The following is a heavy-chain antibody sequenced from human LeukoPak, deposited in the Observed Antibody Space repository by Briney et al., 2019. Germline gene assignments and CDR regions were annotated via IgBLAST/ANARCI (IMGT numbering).Heavy chain of an antibody. V-gene: IGHV3-53*01. Sequence: GGSLRLSCAASGFTVSSNYMNWVRQAPGRGLGWVSVVYSGGSTYYADSVKGRFTISRDNSKNTLYLQMNSLRVEDTAVYYCARGCSDKKCYIHYWGQGTLVTVSS. CDR2: VYSGGST. J-gene: IGHJ4*02. D-gene: IGHD2-15*01. CDR3: ARGCSDKKCYIHY. CDR1: GFTVSSNY.